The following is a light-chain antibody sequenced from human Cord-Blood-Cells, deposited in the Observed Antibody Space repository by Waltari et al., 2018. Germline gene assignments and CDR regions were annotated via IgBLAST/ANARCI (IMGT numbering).Light chain of an antibody. CDR2: EGS. V-gene: IGLV2-23*01. Sequence: QSALTQPASVSGSPGQSLTISCTGTSSDVGSYNLVSWYQQHPGKAPKLMIYEGSKRPSGVSNRFPGSKSVNTASLTISGLQAEDEADYYCCSYAGSSTLVFGGGTKLTVL. CDR1: SSDVGSYNL. CDR3: CSYAGSSTLV. J-gene: IGLJ3*02.